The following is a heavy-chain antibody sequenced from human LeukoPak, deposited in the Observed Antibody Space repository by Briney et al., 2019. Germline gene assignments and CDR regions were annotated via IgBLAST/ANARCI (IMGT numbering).Heavy chain of an antibody. CDR3: ARHQTYYDFWSGYYTGWFDP. J-gene: IGHJ5*02. CDR1: GGSISSYY. D-gene: IGHD3-3*01. V-gene: IGHV4-4*09. Sequence: SETLSLTCTASGGSISSYYRSWIRQPPGKGLEWIGYIHTSRRPNYNPSLKSRLSISVDTSKDQISLKLSSVTAADTAVYYCARHQTYYDFWSGYYTGWFDPWGQGTLVTVSS. CDR2: IHTSRRP.